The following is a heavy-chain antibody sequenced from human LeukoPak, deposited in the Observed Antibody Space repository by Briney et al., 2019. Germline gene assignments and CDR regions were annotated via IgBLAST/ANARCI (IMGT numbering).Heavy chain of an antibody. D-gene: IGHD3-22*01. CDR2: IYTSGST. Sequence: SETLSLTCTVSGGSISSYYWSWIRQPAGKGLEWIGRIYTSGSTNYNPSLKSRVTMSVDTSKNQFSLKLSSVTAADTAVYYCARVRDSSGYWPPYFDYWGQGTLVTVSS. J-gene: IGHJ4*02. CDR3: ARVRDSSGYWPPYFDY. CDR1: GGSISSYY. V-gene: IGHV4-4*07.